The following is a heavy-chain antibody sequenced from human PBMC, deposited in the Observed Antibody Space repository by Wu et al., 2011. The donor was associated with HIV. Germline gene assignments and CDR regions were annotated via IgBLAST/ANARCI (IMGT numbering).Heavy chain of an antibody. CDR1: SHLQQLC. V-gene: IGHV1-69*04. D-gene: IGHD3-10*01. CDR3: ALRTRAGSGSDY. J-gene: IGHJ4*02. Sequence: SGREVKKPGSSVKVSLQGFWSHLQQLCYQLGATGPGQGLEWMEGSSLSWYSNYAQKFQGRVTITADKSTSTAYVELSSLRSEDTAVYYCALRTRAGSGSDYWGQGTLVTVSS. CDR2: SSLSWYS.